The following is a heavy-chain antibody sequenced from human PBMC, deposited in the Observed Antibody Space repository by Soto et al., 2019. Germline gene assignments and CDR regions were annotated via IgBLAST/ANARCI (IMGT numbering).Heavy chain of an antibody. V-gene: IGHV4-39*01. CDR2: IYYSGST. CDR3: ARSIAARAGGLVSY. Sequence: QLQLQESGPGLVKPSETLSLTYTVSGGSISSSSYYWGWIRQPPGKGLEWIGSIYYSGSTYYNPSLKSRVTISVDTSKNQFSLKLSSVTAADTAVYYCARSIAARAGGLVSYWGQGTLVTVSS. CDR1: GGSISSSSYY. D-gene: IGHD6-6*01. J-gene: IGHJ4*02.